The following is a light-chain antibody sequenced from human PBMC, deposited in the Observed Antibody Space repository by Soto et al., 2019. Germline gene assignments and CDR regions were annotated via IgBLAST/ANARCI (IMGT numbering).Light chain of an antibody. V-gene: IGKV2-28*01. J-gene: IGKJ5*01. CDR2: LGS. CDR1: QLLLHYNGHNF. Sequence: DILMTQXPLSLPVTPXXPASISCRSSQLLLHYNGHNFLNWYLQKPGQSPQVLIYLGSNRASGVPDRFSGSGSGTDFTLKISRVEAEDVGVYYCMQALQTPLTFGQGTRLEIK. CDR3: MQALQTPLT.